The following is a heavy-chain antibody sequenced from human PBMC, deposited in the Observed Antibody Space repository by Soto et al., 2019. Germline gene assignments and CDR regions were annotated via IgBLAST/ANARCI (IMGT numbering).Heavy chain of an antibody. CDR3: ARELSLSGDIVVVPAAMSGGWSDYYYGMDV. V-gene: IGHV6-1*01. CDR2: TYYRSKWYN. D-gene: IGHD2-2*01. Sequence: PSQTLSLTCAISGDSVSSNSAAWNWIRQSPSRGLEWLGRTYYRSKWYNDYAVSVKSRITINPDTSKNQFSLQLNSVTPEDTAVYYCARELSLSGDIVVVPAAMSGGWSDYYYGMDVWGQGTTVTVSS. CDR1: GDSVSSNSAA. J-gene: IGHJ6*02.